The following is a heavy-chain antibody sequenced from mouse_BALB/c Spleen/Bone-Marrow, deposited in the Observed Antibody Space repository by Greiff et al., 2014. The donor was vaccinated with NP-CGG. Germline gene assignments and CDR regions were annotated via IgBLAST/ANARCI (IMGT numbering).Heavy chain of an antibody. CDR3: ARGGDYHYFDY. CDR1: GYTFATYD. D-gene: IGHD2-4*01. Sequence: LVESGPELVKPGALVKISCKASGYTFATYDINWVKQRPGQGLEWIGWISPGDGNTNYNEKFKGKATLTADKSSSTAYMQLSGLTSENSAVYFCARGGDYHYFDYWGQGTTLTVSS. CDR2: ISPGDGNT. V-gene: IGHV1S56*01. J-gene: IGHJ2*01.